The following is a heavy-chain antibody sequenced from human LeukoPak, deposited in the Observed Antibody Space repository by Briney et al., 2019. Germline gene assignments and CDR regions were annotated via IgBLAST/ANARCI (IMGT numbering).Heavy chain of an antibody. J-gene: IGHJ4*02. CDR1: GYSFTSYW. Sequence: GESLKISCKGSGYSFTSYWIGWVRQMPGKGLEWMGIIYPGDSDTRYSPSFRGQVTISADKSISTAYLQWSSLKASDTAMYYCARHPLYYYDSSGYWFLDYWGQGTLVTVSS. D-gene: IGHD3-22*01. CDR2: IYPGDSDT. V-gene: IGHV5-51*01. CDR3: ARHPLYYYDSSGYWFLDY.